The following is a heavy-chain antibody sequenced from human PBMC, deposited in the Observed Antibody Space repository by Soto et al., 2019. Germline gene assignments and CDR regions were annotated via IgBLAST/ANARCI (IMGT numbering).Heavy chain of an antibody. CDR2: ISSSSSYT. D-gene: IGHD3-22*01. CDR3: ARMDYYDSSGYY. V-gene: IGHV3-11*06. Sequence: GGSLRLSCAASGFTFSDYYMSWIRQAPGKGLEWVSYISSSSSYTNYADSVKGRFTISRDNAKNSLYLQMNSLRAEDTAVYYCARMDYYDSSGYYWGQGTLVTVSS. J-gene: IGHJ4*02. CDR1: GFTFSDYY.